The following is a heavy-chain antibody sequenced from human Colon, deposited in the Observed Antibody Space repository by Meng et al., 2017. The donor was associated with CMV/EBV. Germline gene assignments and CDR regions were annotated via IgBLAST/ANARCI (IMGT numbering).Heavy chain of an antibody. CDR2: ISYDGSNK. V-gene: IGHV3-30*04. Sequence: GGSRLSCAASGFTFSSYAMHWVRQAPGKGLEWVAVISYDGSNKYYADSVKGRFTISRDNSKNTLYLQMNSLRAEDTAVYYCARSPGIAAAGTFDYWGQGTLVTVSS. D-gene: IGHD6-13*01. CDR3: ARSPGIAAAGTFDY. J-gene: IGHJ4*02. CDR1: GFTFSSYA.